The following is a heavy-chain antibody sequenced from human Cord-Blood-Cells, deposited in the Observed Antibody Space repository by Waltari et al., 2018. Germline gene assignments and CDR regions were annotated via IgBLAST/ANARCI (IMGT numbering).Heavy chain of an antibody. J-gene: IGHJ3*02. Sequence: SRITINPDTSKNQFSLQLNSVTPEDTAVYYCARGWGSRGDAFDIWGQGTMVTVSS. V-gene: IGHV6-1*01. D-gene: IGHD7-27*01. CDR3: ARGWGSRGDAFDI.